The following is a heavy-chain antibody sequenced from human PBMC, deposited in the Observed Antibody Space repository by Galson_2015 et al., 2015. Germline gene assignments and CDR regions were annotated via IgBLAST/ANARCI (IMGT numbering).Heavy chain of an antibody. V-gene: IGHV3-33*01. Sequence: SLRLSCAASGFTFSSYGMHWVRQAPGKGLEWVAVIWYDGSNKYYADSVKGRFTISRDNSKNTLYLQMNSLRAEDTAVYYCASSDSAAMADPMDVWGQGTTVTVSS. CDR2: IWYDGSNK. CDR1: GFTFSSYG. D-gene: IGHD5-18*01. CDR3: ASSDSAAMADPMDV. J-gene: IGHJ6*02.